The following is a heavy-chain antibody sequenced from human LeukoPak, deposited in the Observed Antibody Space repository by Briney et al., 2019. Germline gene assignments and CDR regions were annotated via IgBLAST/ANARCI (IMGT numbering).Heavy chain of an antibody. CDR1: GFTFSTYW. V-gene: IGHV3-7*01. J-gene: IGHJ4*02. D-gene: IGHD3-22*01. CDR2: IKKDGSEK. Sequence: GSLRLSCAASGFTFSTYWMSWVRQAPGKGLEGVANIKKDGSEKNYVDSVKGRFTISRDNAKKSLYLQLNSLRAEDTAVYYCAREDYESSGFGYWGRGTLVTVSS. CDR3: AREDYESSGFGY.